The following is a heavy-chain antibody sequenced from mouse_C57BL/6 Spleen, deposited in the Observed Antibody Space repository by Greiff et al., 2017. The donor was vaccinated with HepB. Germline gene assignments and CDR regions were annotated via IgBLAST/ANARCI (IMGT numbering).Heavy chain of an antibody. D-gene: IGHD2-4*01. V-gene: IGHV5-16*01. CDR2: INYDGSST. Sequence: EVKLVESEGGLVQPGSSMKLSCTASGFTFSDYYMAWVRQVPEKGLEWVANINYDGSSTYYLDSLKSRFIISRDNAKNILYLQMSSLKSEDTATYYCARGGLRWAMDYWGQGTSVTVSS. J-gene: IGHJ4*01. CDR1: GFTFSDYY. CDR3: ARGGLRWAMDY.